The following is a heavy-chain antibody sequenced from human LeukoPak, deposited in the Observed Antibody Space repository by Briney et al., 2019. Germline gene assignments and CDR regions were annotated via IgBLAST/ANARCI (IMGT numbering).Heavy chain of an antibody. CDR1: GFTFSDYY. CDR3: ARALRHRSSWYPPVDY. D-gene: IGHD6-13*01. Sequence: KPGGSLRLSCAASGFTFSDYYTSWIRQAPGKGLEWVSYISPSGSAIYYADSVRGRFTISRDNSKNTLYLQMNSLRAEDTAVYYCARALRHRSSWYPPVDYWGQGTLVTVSS. J-gene: IGHJ4*02. CDR2: ISPSGSAI. V-gene: IGHV3-11*04.